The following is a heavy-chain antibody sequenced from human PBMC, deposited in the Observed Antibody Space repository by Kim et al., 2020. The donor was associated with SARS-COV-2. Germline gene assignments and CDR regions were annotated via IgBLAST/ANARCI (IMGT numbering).Heavy chain of an antibody. J-gene: IGHJ4*02. Sequence: ASVKVSCKASGFTFTFYSMHWVRQAPGQGLEWMGMINRSGGGTNYAQKFQGRVTMTGDTSTNTVYMELSSLRSDDTAVYYCAKEGGHLGQGTFVTVSS. CDR3: AKEGGH. V-gene: IGHV1-46*01. CDR1: GFTFTFYS. D-gene: IGHD3-16*01. CDR2: INRSGGGT.